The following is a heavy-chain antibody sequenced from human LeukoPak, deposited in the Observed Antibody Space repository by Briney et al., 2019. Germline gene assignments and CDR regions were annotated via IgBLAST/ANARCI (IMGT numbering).Heavy chain of an antibody. CDR1: GGSIRSYY. J-gene: IGHJ4*02. V-gene: IGHV4-59*08. CDR2: IYYSGST. CDR3: ARLEEWETCCDY. D-gene: IGHD1-26*01. Sequence: SETLSLTCTVSGGSIRSYYWSWIRQPPGKGLEWIGYIYYSGSTNYNPSLKSRVTLTVDTSKNQFALKLSSVTAADTAVYYCARLEEWETCCDYWGQGTLVTVSS.